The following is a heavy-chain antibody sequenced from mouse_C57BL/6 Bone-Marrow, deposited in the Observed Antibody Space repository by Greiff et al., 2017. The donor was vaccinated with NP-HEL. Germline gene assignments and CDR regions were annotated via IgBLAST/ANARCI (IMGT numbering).Heavy chain of an antibody. CDR3: ARSVGYDGRSTFVY. D-gene: IGHD2-2*01. V-gene: IGHV1-18*01. Sequence: EVKLQESGPELVKPGASVKITCKASGYTFTDYNMDWVKQSHGKSLEWIGDIHPNNGGTNYNQKFKGKATLTVDKSSSTAYMELRNLTSEDTAVYYGARSVGYDGRSTFVYWGQGTTLTVSS. CDR1: GYTFTDYN. J-gene: IGHJ2*01. CDR2: IHPNNGGT.